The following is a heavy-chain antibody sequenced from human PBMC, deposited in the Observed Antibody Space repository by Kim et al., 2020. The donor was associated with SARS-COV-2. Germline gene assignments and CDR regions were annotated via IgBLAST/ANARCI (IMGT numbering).Heavy chain of an antibody. CDR1: GFTFSSYG. CDR2: IWYDGSNK. D-gene: IGHD3-22*01. J-gene: IGHJ6*02. CDR3: AKAPDYYDSSGYYYSYYYYYGMDV. V-gene: IGHV3-33*06. Sequence: GGSLRLSCAASGFTFSSYGMHWVRQAPGKGLEWVAVIWYDGSNKYYADSVKGRFTISRDNSKNTLYLQMNSLRAEDTAVYYCAKAPDYYDSSGYYYSYYYYYGMDVWGQGTTVTVSS.